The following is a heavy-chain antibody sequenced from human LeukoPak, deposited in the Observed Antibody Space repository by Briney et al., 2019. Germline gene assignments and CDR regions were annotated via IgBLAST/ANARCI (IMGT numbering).Heavy chain of an antibody. D-gene: IGHD4-17*01. Sequence: ASVKVSCKASGGTFSSYATSWVRQAPGQGLEWMGGIIPIFGTANYAQKFQGRVTITADESTSTAYMELSSLRSEDTAVYYCARESDYDYGDYTDYWGQGTLVTVSS. V-gene: IGHV1-69*13. CDR1: GGTFSSYA. J-gene: IGHJ4*02. CDR3: ARESDYDYGDYTDY. CDR2: IIPIFGTA.